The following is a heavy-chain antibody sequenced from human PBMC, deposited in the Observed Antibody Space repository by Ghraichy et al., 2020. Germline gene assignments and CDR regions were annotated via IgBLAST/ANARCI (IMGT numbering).Heavy chain of an antibody. J-gene: IGHJ4*02. CDR1: GYTFTGYH. CDR2: INPNNGGT. Sequence: ASVKVSCKASGYTFTGYHIHWVRQAPGQGLKWMGYINPNNGGTKYAQKFQGRVNMTRAPSTSTAYMEVSRVRSDDTAVYYCARLGLDYGGHEYVPFDYWGQGALVTVSS. V-gene: IGHV1-2*02. D-gene: IGHD4-23*01. CDR3: ARLGLDYGGHEYVPFDY.